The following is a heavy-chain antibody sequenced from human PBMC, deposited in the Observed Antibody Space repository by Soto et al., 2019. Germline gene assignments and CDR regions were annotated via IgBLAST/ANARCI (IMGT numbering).Heavy chain of an antibody. V-gene: IGHV4-30-4*01. J-gene: IGHJ4*02. CDR3: ATESGSTYGYFDH. CDR1: GGSVTSDEDY. D-gene: IGHD5-18*01. CDR2: ISNSGST. Sequence: PSETLSLTCTVSGGSVTSDEDYWTWIRQSPGKGLEWIGYISNSGSTGYNPSLKTRLSMSVDRSKNQFTLRLTSVTAADTAVYFCATESGSTYGYFDHWGQGTLVIVCS.